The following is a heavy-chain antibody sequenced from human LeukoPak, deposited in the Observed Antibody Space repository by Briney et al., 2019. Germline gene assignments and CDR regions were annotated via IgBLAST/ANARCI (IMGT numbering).Heavy chain of an antibody. CDR3: AKDRSSGWYVYYYGMDV. Sequence: PGGSLRLSSAASGFTFDDYAMHWVRQAPGKGLEWVSGISWNSGSIGYADSVKGRFTISRDNAKNSLYLQMNSLRAEDTALYYCAKDRSSGWYVYYYGMDVWGQGTTVTVSS. V-gene: IGHV3-9*01. CDR2: ISWNSGSI. D-gene: IGHD6-19*01. J-gene: IGHJ6*02. CDR1: GFTFDDYA.